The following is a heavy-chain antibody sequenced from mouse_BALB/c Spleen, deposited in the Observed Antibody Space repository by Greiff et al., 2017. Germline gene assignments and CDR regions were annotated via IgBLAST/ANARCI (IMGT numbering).Heavy chain of an antibody. Sequence: EVHLVESGGGLVQPGGSRKLSCAASGFTFSDYGMAWVRQAPGKGPEWVAFISNLAYSIYYADTVTGRFTISRENAKNTLYLEMSSLRSEDTAMYYCARGDGSDWYFDDWGAGTTVTVSS. J-gene: IGHJ1*01. D-gene: IGHD1-1*01. CDR3: ARGDGSDWYFDD. CDR2: ISNLAYSI. V-gene: IGHV5-15*02. CDR1: GFTFSDYG.